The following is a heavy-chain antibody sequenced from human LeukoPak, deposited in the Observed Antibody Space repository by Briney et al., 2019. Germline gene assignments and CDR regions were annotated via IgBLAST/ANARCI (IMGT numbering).Heavy chain of an antibody. J-gene: IGHJ4*02. V-gene: IGHV3-7*01. CDR1: GFTFSSYW. D-gene: IGHD2-15*01. CDR2: IKQDGSEK. CDR3: ARDYRGYRAPYYFDY. Sequence: PGGSLRLSCAASGFTFSSYWMSWVRQAPGKGLEWVANIKQDGSEKYYVDSVKGRFTISRDNAKSSLYLQVNSLRAEDTAVYYCARDYRGYRAPYYFDYWGQGTLVTVSS.